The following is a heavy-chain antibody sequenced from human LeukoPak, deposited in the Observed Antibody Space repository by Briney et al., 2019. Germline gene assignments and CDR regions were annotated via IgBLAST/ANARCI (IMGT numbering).Heavy chain of an antibody. CDR1: GYTFTSYG. CDR2: ISAYNGNT. V-gene: IGHV1-18*01. J-gene: IGHJ6*03. CDR3: ARVVVVGSYYYYYMDV. D-gene: IGHD3-22*01. Sequence: ASVKVSCKASGYTFTSYGISWVRQAPGQGLEWMGWISAYNGNTNYAQKLQGRITMTTDTSTSTAYMELRSLRSDDTAVYYCARVVVVGSYYYYYMDVWGKGTTVTISS.